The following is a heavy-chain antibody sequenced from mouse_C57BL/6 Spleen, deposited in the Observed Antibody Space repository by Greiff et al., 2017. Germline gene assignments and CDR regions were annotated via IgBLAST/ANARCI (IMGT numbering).Heavy chain of an antibody. CDR1: GYSITSGYY. Sequence: EVKLLQSGPGLVKPSQSLSLTCSVTGYSITSGYYWNWIRQFPGNKLEWMGYISYDGSNNYNPSLKNRISITRDTSKNQFFLKLNSVTTEDTATYYCARVQRGYAMDYWGQGTSVTVSS. CDR2: ISYDGSN. V-gene: IGHV3-6*01. J-gene: IGHJ4*01. CDR3: ARVQRGYAMDY.